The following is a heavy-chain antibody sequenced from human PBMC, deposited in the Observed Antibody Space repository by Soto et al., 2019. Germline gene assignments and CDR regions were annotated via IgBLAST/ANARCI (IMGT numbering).Heavy chain of an antibody. CDR1: GGSISY. CDR2: IYYGGST. CDR3: ARADSSGYYLAY. D-gene: IGHD3-22*01. Sequence: SETLSLTCTVSGGSISYGSWIRQHPGKGLEWIGYIYYGGSTYYNPSLKSRVTISIDTSKNQFSLELSSVTAAGTAVYYCARADSSGYYLAYWGQGTLVTVSS. J-gene: IGHJ4*02. V-gene: IGHV4-31*03.